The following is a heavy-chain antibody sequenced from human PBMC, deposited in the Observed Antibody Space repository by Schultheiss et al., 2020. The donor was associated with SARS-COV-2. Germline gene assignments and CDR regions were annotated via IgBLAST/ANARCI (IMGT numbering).Heavy chain of an antibody. D-gene: IGHD6-13*01. CDR2: IDHSGGT. Sequence: SETLSLTCTVSGGSVSSGSDHWSWIRQPPGKGLEWIGEIDHSGGTNYNPSLKSRVTISVDTSKNQFSLKLSSVTAADTAVYYCARGYGSSWYGFDYWGQGTLVTVSS. J-gene: IGHJ4*02. CDR3: ARGYGSSWYGFDY. CDR1: GGSVSSGSDH. V-gene: IGHV4-61*01.